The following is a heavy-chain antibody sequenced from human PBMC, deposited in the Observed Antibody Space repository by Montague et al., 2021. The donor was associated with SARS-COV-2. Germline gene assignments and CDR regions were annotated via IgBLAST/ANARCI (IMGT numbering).Heavy chain of an antibody. Sequence: SLRLSCAASGFTFSSYWMSWVRQAPGKGLEWVATIKQDGSEKYYVDSVKGRFTISRDNAKNSLYLQMNSLRAEDTAVYYCARDSFVVVPAASNYYYYYGMDVWGQGTTVTVSS. CDR3: ARDSFVVVPAASNYYYYYGMDV. J-gene: IGHJ6*02. D-gene: IGHD2-2*01. CDR1: GFTFSSYW. V-gene: IGHV3-7*01. CDR2: IKQDGSEK.